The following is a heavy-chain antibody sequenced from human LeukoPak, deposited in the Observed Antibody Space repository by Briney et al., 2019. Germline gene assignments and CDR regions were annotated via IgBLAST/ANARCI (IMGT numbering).Heavy chain of an antibody. CDR2: IYTSGST. CDR1: GGSISSYY. Sequence: SETLSLTCTVSGGSISSYYWSWIRQPAGKGLEWIGRIYTSGSTNYNPSLKSRVTMSVDTSKNQFSLKLSSVTAADTAVYYCAREVFCSGGSCYSALKRWFDPWGQGTLVTVSS. V-gene: IGHV4-4*07. D-gene: IGHD2-15*01. CDR3: AREVFCSGGSCYSALKRWFDP. J-gene: IGHJ5*02.